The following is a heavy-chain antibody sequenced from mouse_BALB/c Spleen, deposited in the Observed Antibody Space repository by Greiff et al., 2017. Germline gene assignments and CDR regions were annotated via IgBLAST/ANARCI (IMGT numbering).Heavy chain of an antibody. CDR3: ANSYALYFDY. V-gene: IGHV1-7*01. J-gene: IGHJ2*01. CDR1: GYTFTSYW. Sequence: VQLQQSGAELAKPGASVKMSCKASGYTFTSYWMHWVKQRPGQGLEWIGYINPSTGYTEYNQKFKDKATLTADKSSSTAYMQLSSLTSEDSAVYYCANSYALYFDYWGQGTTLTVSS. CDR2: INPSTGYT. D-gene: IGHD1-1*01.